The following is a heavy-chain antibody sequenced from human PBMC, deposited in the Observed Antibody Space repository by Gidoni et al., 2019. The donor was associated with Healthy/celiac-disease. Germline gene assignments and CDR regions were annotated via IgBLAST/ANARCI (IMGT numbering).Heavy chain of an antibody. CDR1: GGSFSGYY. D-gene: IGHD2-21*02. Sequence: QVQLQQWGAGLLKPSETLSLTCAVYGGSFSGYYWSWIRQQSGKGLEWIGEINHSGSTNYNPSLKSRVTISVDTSKNQFSLKLSSVTAADTAVYYCARCGGDCREEYYFDYWGQGTLVTVSS. CDR3: ARCGGDCREEYYFDY. J-gene: IGHJ4*02. V-gene: IGHV4-34*01. CDR2: INHSGST.